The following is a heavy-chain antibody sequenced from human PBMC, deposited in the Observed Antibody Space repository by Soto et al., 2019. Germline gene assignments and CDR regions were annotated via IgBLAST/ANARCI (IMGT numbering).Heavy chain of an antibody. J-gene: IGHJ6*02. CDR2: INPTDSET. D-gene: IGHD4-17*01. CDR3: ASPTMTSTSFYYAMDV. Sequence: GESLKISCKTSGHRFTTYWISWVRQMPGKGLEYMGKINPTDSETNYSPSFEGHVTFSVDRSTSTAYVRWNSLKASDTAMYYCASPTMTSTSFYYAMDVWGQGTAVTVSS. CDR1: GHRFTTYW. V-gene: IGHV5-10-1*01.